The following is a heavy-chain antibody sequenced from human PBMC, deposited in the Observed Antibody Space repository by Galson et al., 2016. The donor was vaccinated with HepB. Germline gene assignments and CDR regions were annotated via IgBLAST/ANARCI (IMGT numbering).Heavy chain of an antibody. CDR3: ARDHDWAFDY. J-gene: IGHJ4*02. D-gene: IGHD3-9*01. CDR1: GFPFSDFT. Sequence: SLRLSCAASGFPFSDFTMNWVRQAPGKGLEWISLISSSRSYIYYADSVKGRFTIPRDNAKNSLYLLMNSLRDEDTAIYYCARDHDWAFDYWGQGTLVSVSS. CDR2: ISSSRSYI. V-gene: IGHV3-21*01.